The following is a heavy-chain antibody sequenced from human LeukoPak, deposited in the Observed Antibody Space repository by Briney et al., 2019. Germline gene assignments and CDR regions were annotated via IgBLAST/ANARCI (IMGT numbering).Heavy chain of an antibody. V-gene: IGHV1-69*05. Sequence: GASVEVSCKASGYTFTNYYMHWVRQAPGQGLEWMGGIIPIFGTANYAQKFQGRVTITTDESTSTAYMELSSLRSEDTAVYYCARVGIVATPTPFYYFDYWAREPWSPSPQ. J-gene: IGHJ4*02. CDR1: GYTFTNYY. CDR3: ARVGIVATPTPFYYFDY. D-gene: IGHD5-12*01. CDR2: IIPIFGTA.